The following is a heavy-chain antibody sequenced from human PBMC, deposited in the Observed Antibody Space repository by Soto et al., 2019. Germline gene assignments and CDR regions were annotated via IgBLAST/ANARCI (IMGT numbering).Heavy chain of an antibody. D-gene: IGHD3-16*01. CDR1: GYTFTSYG. V-gene: IGHV1-18*04. J-gene: IGHJ5*02. CDR2: ISAYNGNT. Sequence: ASVKVSCKASGYTFTSYGISWVRQAPGQGLEWMGWISAYNGNTNYAQKLQGRVTMTTNTSTSTAYMELRSLKASDPAVYYCARRGKEYDRSFWFDPWGQGAQVTVSS. CDR3: ARRGKEYDRSFWFDP.